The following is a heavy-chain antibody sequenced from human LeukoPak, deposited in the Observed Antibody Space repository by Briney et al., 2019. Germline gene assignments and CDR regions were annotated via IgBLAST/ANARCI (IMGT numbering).Heavy chain of an antibody. CDR3: ARRLYGMDV. Sequence: SETLSLTCAVYGGSFSGYYWSWIRQPPGKGLEWIGEINHSGSTNYNPSLKSRITISVDTSKNQFSLKVTSVSAADTAVYYCARRLYGMDVWGQGTTVTVSS. J-gene: IGHJ6*02. V-gene: IGHV4-34*01. CDR1: GGSFSGYY. CDR2: INHSGST.